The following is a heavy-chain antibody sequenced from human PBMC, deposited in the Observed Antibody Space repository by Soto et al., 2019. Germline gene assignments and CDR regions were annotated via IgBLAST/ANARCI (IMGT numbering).Heavy chain of an antibody. CDR3: ARVRIAAADTRIFDY. V-gene: IGHV4-31*01. Sequence: RGGFYGSRIIKNTGKGLEWIGYIYYSGSTYYNPSLKSPVNISVDTSKNQCSLKLSSVTAVDTAVYYFARVRIAAADTRIFDYWG. CDR1: RGGFY. CDR2: IYYSGST. J-gene: IGHJ4*01. D-gene: IGHD6-13*01.